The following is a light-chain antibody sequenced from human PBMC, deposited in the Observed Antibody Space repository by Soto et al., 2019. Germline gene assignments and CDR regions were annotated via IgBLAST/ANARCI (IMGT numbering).Light chain of an antibody. CDR2: AAS. V-gene: IGKV1-39*01. Sequence: DIQMPPSPSSLSASVGDRVTITCRASQPISNYLNWYQQKPGKAPKLLIYAASSLQSGVPSRLSGSGSGTDFTLAISSLQPEDFATYDCQQSYSTPWTFGQGTKVEIK. CDR3: QQSYSTPWT. CDR1: QPISNY. J-gene: IGKJ1*01.